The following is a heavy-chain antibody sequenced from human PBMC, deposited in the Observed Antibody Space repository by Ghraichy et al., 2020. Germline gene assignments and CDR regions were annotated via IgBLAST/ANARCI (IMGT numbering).Heavy chain of an antibody. CDR1: GGSISRSSYY. J-gene: IGHJ4*02. CDR3: ARRSFDYFGSGSEYYFDY. CDR2: IYYSGST. V-gene: IGHV4-39*01. Sequence: SETLSLTCTVSGGSISRSSYYWGWIRQPPGKGLEWIGIIYYSGSTYYNPSLKSRVTISVDTSKNQFSLKLSSVTAADTAVYYCARRSFDYFGSGSEYYFDYWGQGTLVTVSS. D-gene: IGHD3-10*01.